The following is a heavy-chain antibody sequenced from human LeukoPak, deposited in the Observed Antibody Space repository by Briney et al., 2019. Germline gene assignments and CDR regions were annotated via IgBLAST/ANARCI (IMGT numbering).Heavy chain of an antibody. D-gene: IGHD5-12*01. V-gene: IGHV4-34*01. J-gene: IGHJ4*02. Sequence: SETLSLTCAVYGESFNGYYWSRIRQPPGKGLEWIGEINHSGSTNYNPSLKSRVTISVDTSKNQFSLKLSSVTAADTAVYYCAREQRGYSGYDSNYWGQGTLVTVSS. CDR1: GESFNGYY. CDR2: INHSGST. CDR3: AREQRGYSGYDSNY.